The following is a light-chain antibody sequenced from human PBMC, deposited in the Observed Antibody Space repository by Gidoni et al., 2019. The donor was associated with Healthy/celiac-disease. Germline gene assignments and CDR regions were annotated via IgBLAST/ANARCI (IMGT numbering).Light chain of an antibody. CDR1: QSVSSY. V-gene: IGKV3-11*01. Sequence: EIVLTQSPATLSLSPGESATLSCRASQSVSSYLAWYQQKPGQAPRLISYEASKRATGIPARFSGSGSGTDFTITISSIEPEDFAGYYCQQRSNGLTFGGGTKVEIK. J-gene: IGKJ4*01. CDR2: EAS. CDR3: QQRSNGLT.